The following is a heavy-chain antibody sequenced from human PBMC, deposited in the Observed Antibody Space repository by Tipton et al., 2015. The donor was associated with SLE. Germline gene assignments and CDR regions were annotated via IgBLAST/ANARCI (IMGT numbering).Heavy chain of an antibody. Sequence: QLVQSGAEVKKPGSSVKVSCKASGDTFSSYAISWVRQAPGQGLEWMGGIIPIFGTANYAQKFQGRVTITTDESTSTAYMELSSLRSEDTAVYYCARVSGYSYAKGYYMDVWGKGTTVTVSS. CDR3: ARVSGYSYAKGYYMDV. V-gene: IGHV1-69*05. D-gene: IGHD5-18*01. CDR2: IIPIFGTA. J-gene: IGHJ6*03. CDR1: GDTFSSYA.